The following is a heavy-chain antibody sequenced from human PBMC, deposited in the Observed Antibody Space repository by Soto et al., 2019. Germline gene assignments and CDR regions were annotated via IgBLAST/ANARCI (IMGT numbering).Heavy chain of an antibody. J-gene: IGHJ4*02. Sequence: PSETLSLTCAVYGGPFSGYYWSWIRQPPGKGLEWIGEINHSGSTNYNPSLKNRVTISVDTSMNQFSLKLISVTAADSAVYYCARLEGLATISYYFDFWGPGALVTVSS. D-gene: IGHD3-9*01. CDR3: ARLEGLATISYYFDF. CDR2: INHSGST. CDR1: GGPFSGYY. V-gene: IGHV4-34*01.